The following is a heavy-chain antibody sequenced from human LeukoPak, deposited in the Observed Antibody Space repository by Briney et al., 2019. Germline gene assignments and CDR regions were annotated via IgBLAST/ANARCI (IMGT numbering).Heavy chain of an antibody. CDR2: ISGSGGST. D-gene: IGHD3-9*01. Sequence: GWSLRLSCAASGFTFSSYAMSWVRQAPGKGLEWVSAISGSGGSTYYADSVKGRFTISRDNSKNTLYLQMNSLRAEDTAVYYCAKARGDYDILTGYYGGGYYFDYWGQGTLVTVSS. CDR1: GFTFSSYA. CDR3: AKARGDYDILTGYYGGGYYFDY. J-gene: IGHJ4*02. V-gene: IGHV3-23*01.